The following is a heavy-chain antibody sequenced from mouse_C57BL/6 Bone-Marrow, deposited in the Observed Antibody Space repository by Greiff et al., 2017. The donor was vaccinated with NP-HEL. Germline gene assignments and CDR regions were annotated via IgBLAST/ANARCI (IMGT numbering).Heavy chain of an antibody. CDR1: GYTFTSYW. Sequence: QVQLQQPGAELVKPGASVKLSCKASGYTFTSYWMHWVKQRPGQGLEWIGMIHPNSGSTNYNEKFKSKATLTVDKSSSTAYMQLSSLTSGDSAVYYCARYYYGFAYWGQGTLVTVSA. D-gene: IGHD1-1*01. J-gene: IGHJ3*01. V-gene: IGHV1-64*01. CDR2: IHPNSGST. CDR3: ARYYYGFAY.